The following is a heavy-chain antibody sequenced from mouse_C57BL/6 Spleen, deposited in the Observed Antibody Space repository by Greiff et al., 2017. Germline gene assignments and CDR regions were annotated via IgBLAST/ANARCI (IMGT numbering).Heavy chain of an antibody. CDR1: GFTFNTYA. J-gene: IGHJ3*01. CDR2: IRSKSSNYAT. D-gene: IGHD1-1*01. Sequence: EVQRVESGGGLVQPKGSLKLSCAASGFTFNTYAMHWVRQAPGKGLEWVARIRSKSSNYATYYADSVKDRFTISRDDSQSMLYLQMNNLKTEDTAMYYCVRSYYGSDTAWFAYWGQGTLVTVSA. V-gene: IGHV10-3*01. CDR3: VRSYYGSDTAWFAY.